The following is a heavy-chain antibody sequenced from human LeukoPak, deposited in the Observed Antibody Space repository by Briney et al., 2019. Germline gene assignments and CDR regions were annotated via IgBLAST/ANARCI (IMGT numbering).Heavy chain of an antibody. CDR1: GYTFTGYY. D-gene: IGHD3-10*01. V-gene: IGHV1-2*02. Sequence: GASVKVSCKASGYTFTGYYMHWVRQAPGQGLEWMGWINPNSGGTNYAQKFQGRVTMTRDTSISTAYMELSRLRSDDTAVYYCARAPMVRGVIICRTTTGLNWFDPWGQGTLVTVSS. J-gene: IGHJ5*02. CDR2: INPNSGGT. CDR3: ARAPMVRGVIICRTTTGLNWFDP.